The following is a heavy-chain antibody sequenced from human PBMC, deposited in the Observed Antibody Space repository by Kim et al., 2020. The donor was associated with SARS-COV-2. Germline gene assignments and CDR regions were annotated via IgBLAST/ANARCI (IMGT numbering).Heavy chain of an antibody. J-gene: IGHJ6*02. V-gene: IGHV1-18*01. CDR1: GYTFTSYG. CDR2: ISAYNGNT. Sequence: ASVKVSCKASGYTFTSYGISWVRQAPGQGLEWMGWISAYNGNTNYAQKLQGRVTMTTDTSTSTAYMELRSLRSDDTAVYYCARGTIFGVVKYYGMDVWGQGTTVTVSS. CDR3: ARGTIFGVVKYYGMDV. D-gene: IGHD3-3*01.